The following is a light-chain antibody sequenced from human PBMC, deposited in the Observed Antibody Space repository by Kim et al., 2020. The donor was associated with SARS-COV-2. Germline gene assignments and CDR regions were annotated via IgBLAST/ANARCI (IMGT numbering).Light chain of an antibody. V-gene: IGLV3-1*01. J-gene: IGLJ1*01. CDR3: PAWDSGTQNYV. Sequence: SYELTQPPSVSVSPGQTASITCSGYKLGDKYVSWYQQKPGQSPVVVIYQDNQRPSGIPERFSGSNSGNTATLTISGTQPMDEADYYCPAWDSGTQNYVFG. CDR2: QDN. CDR1: KLGDKY.